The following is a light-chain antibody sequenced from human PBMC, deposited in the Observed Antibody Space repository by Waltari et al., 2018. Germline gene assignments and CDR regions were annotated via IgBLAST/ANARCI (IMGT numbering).Light chain of an antibody. CDR3: QQRSNWPPYT. V-gene: IGKV3-11*01. CDR1: QSVSSY. Sequence: EIVLTQSPATLSLSPGERATLYCRASQSVSSYLAWYQQKPGQAPRLLIYDASNRTTCIPARFSGSGSGTDFTLTISSLEPEDFAVYYCQQRSNWPPYTFGQGTKLEIK. CDR2: DAS. J-gene: IGKJ2*01.